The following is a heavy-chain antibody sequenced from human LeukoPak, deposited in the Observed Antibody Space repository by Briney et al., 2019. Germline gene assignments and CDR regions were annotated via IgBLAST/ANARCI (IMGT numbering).Heavy chain of an antibody. Sequence: SETLSLTCAVYGGSFSGYYWSWIRQPPGKGLEWIGEINHSGSTNYNPSLKSRVTISVDTSKNQFSLKLSSVTAADTAVYYCARESYYYGSGSYYNRINYFDYWGQGTLVTVSS. CDR2: INHSGST. J-gene: IGHJ4*02. CDR3: ARESYYYGSGSYYNRINYFDY. D-gene: IGHD3-10*01. CDR1: GGSFSGYY. V-gene: IGHV4-34*01.